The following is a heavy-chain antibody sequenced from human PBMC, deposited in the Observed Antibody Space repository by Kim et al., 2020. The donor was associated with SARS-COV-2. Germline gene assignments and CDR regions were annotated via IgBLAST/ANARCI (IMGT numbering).Heavy chain of an antibody. V-gene: IGHV1-3*01. J-gene: IGHJ5*02. CDR1: GYTFTSYA. D-gene: IGHD3-10*01. Sequence: ASVKVSCKASGYTFTSYAMHWVRQAPGQRLEWMGWINAGNGNTKYSQKFQGRVTITRDTSASTAYMELSSLRSEDTAVYYCARRGVRRVIPQMWWFDPWGQGTLVTVSS. CDR3: ARRGVRRVIPQMWWFDP. CDR2: INAGNGNT.